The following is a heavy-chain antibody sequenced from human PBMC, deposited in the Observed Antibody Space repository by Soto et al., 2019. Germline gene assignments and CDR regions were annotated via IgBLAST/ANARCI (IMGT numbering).Heavy chain of an antibody. CDR2: IYYSGST. Sequence: SETLSLTCTVSGGSISSYYWSWIRQPPGKGLEWIGYIYYSGSTNYNPSLKSRVTISVDTSKNQFSLKLSSVTAADTAVYYCARRSYYYDSSGYYDYWGQGTLVTAPQ. D-gene: IGHD3-22*01. J-gene: IGHJ4*02. CDR3: ARRSYYYDSSGYYDY. V-gene: IGHV4-59*01. CDR1: GGSISSYY.